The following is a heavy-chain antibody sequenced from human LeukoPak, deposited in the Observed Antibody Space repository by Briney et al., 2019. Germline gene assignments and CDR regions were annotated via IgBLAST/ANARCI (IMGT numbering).Heavy chain of an antibody. CDR3: ARHGGVVVPTAPSAFDI. Sequence: GSLRLSCAASGFTFSSYSMNWVRQAPGKGLEWVSYISSSSSTIYYADSVKGRFTISRDNAKNSLYLQMNSLRAEDTAVYFCARHGGVVVPTAPSAFDIWGQGTKVTVSS. CDR2: ISSSSSTI. J-gene: IGHJ3*02. V-gene: IGHV3-48*01. D-gene: IGHD2-2*01. CDR1: GFTFSSYS.